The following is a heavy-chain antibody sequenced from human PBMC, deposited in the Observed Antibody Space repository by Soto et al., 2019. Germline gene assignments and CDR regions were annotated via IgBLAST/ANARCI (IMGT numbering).Heavy chain of an antibody. V-gene: IGHV2-5*02. Sequence: QITLKESGPTLVKPTQTLTLTCTFSGFSLSTSGVGVGWIRQPPGKALEWLALIYWDDDKRYSPSLKSRLTITKDTAKNQVVLTMTNMDPVDTATYYWAHLVTYDAFDIWGQGTMVTVSS. CDR1: GFSLSTSGVG. D-gene: IGHD2-21*02. CDR3: AHLVTYDAFDI. CDR2: IYWDDDK. J-gene: IGHJ3*02.